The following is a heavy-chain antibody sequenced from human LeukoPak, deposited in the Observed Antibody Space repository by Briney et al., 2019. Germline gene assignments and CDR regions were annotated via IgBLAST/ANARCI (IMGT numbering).Heavy chain of an antibody. CDR1: GYSISSGYY. J-gene: IGHJ4*02. V-gene: IGHV4-38-2*01. Sequence: SETLSLTCAVSGYSISSGYYWGWIRQPPGKGLEGIGSIYHSGSTYYNPSLKSRVTISVDTSKNQFSLKLSSVTAADTAVYYCARHRRGVHTYYDILTGYSTHDYWGQGTLVTVSS. D-gene: IGHD3-9*01. CDR3: ARHRRGVHTYYDILTGYSTHDY. CDR2: IYHSGST.